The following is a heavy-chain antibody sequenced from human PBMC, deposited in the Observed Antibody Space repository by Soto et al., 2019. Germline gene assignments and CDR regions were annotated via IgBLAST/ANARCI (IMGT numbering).Heavy chain of an antibody. CDR2: INAGNGNT. Sequence: ASVKVSCKASGYTFTSYAMHWVRQAPGQRLEWMGWINAGNGNTKYSQKFQGRVTITRDTSASTAYMELGSLRSEDTAVYYCARNPGYDAFDIWGQGTMVTVSS. CDR1: GYTFTSYA. V-gene: IGHV1-3*01. J-gene: IGHJ3*02. D-gene: IGHD3-9*01. CDR3: ARNPGYDAFDI.